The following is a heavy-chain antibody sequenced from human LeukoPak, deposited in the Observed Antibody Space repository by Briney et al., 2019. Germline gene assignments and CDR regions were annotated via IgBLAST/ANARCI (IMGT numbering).Heavy chain of an antibody. V-gene: IGHV5-51*01. J-gene: IGHJ4*02. CDR3: ARWGYYGGSNHGYDY. CDR2: IYPGDSDT. CDR1: GYSFTVYW. Sequence: GESLKISCTGSGYSFTVYWIAWVRQMPGKGLEWMGIIYPGDSDTRYSPSFQGQVTISADKSISTTYLQWSSLKASDTAMYYCARWGYYGGSNHGYDYWGQGTLVTVSS. D-gene: IGHD1-26*01.